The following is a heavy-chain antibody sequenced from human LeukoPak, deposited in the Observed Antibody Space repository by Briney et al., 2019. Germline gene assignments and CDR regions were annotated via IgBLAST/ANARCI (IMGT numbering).Heavy chain of an antibody. V-gene: IGHV1-8*02. CDR1: GYTFTSYD. CDR2: MNPNSGNT. J-gene: IGHJ5*02. CDR3: ARDNSVEDTAWWFDP. D-gene: IGHD4-23*01. Sequence: ASVKVSCKASGYTFTSYDINWVRQATGQGLEWMGWMNPNSGNTGYAQKFQGRVTMTRDMSTSTGYMELSSLRSEDTAVYYCARDNSVEDTAWWFDPWGQGTLVTVSS.